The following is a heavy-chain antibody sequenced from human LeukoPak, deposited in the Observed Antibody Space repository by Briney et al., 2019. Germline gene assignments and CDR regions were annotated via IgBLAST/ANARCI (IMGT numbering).Heavy chain of an antibody. CDR2: ISYDGSNK. V-gene: IGHV3-30-3*01. J-gene: IGHJ4*02. Sequence: PGRSLRLSCAASGFTFSSYAMHWVRQAPGKGLEWVAVISYDGSNKYYADSVKGRFTISRDNSKNTLYLQMNSLRAEDTAVYYCARERLGPTGGEWGQGTLVTVSS. CDR3: ARERLGPTGGE. CDR1: GFTFSSYA. D-gene: IGHD1-26*01.